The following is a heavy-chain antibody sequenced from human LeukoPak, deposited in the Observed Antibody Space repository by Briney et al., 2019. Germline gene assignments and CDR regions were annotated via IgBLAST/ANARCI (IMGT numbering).Heavy chain of an antibody. CDR3: ARENHKSIGNTRSPSYYFDY. CDR1: GYTFTSYG. Sequence: GASVKVSCKASGYTFTSYGISWVRQAPGQGLEWMGRIIPIFGTANYAQKFQGRVTITTDESTSTAYMELSSLRSEDTAVYYCARENHKSIGNTRSPSYYFDYWGQGTLVTVSS. CDR2: IIPIFGTA. D-gene: IGHD1/OR15-1a*01. J-gene: IGHJ4*02. V-gene: IGHV1-69*05.